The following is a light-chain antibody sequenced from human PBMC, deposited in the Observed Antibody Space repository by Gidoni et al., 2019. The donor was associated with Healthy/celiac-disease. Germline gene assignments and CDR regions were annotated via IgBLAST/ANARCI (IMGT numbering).Light chain of an antibody. CDR2: EVS. Sequence: QSALTQPASVSGSPGQSVTISCTGTSRDVGGYNYVSWYQQHPGKAPKLIMYEVSNRPSGVSTRFSGSKSGNTASLTISGLQAEDEADYYCSSYTSSSTLVVFGGGTKLTVL. J-gene: IGLJ2*01. V-gene: IGLV2-14*01. CDR1: SRDVGGYNY. CDR3: SSYTSSSTLVV.